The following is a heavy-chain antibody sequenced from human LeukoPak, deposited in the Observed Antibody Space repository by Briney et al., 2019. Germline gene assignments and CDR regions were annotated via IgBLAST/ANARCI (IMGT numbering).Heavy chain of an antibody. Sequence: PGTSLRLACAVSGFTIANHGMHWVRQAPGKGLEWVAMISHHGEAEYYGDSVRGRLTISRDTSNNTLYLQMYSLRIEDTGVYYCAKDWGSSGWYNWFGSWGQGTLVTVSS. J-gene: IGHJ5*01. CDR3: AKDWGSSGWYNWFGS. CDR1: GFTIANHG. D-gene: IGHD6-19*01. V-gene: IGHV3-30*18. CDR2: ISHHGEAE.